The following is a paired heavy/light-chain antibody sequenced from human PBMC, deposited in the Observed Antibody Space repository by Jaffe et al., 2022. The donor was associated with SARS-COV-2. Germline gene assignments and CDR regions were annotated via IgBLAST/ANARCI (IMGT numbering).Light chain of an antibody. Sequence: QTVVTQEPSFSVSPGGTVTLTCGLRSGSISTDYHPTWYHQTPGQAPRTLLYSTSTRSSGVPDRFSGSILGNKAALTITGAQADDESDYYCGLHLGSGISVFGGGTRLTVL. J-gene: IGLJ3*02. CDR3: GLHLGSGISV. CDR1: SGSISTDYH. CDR2: STS. V-gene: IGLV8-61*01.
Heavy chain of an antibody. V-gene: IGHV5-51*01. J-gene: IGHJ4*02. CDR2: IYPGDSDT. CDR1: GYFFANYW. CDR3: ARRVGGYNFDS. D-gene: IGHD5-18*01. Sequence: EVQLVQSGAEVKKPGESLKISCKGSGYFFANYWIGWVRQMPGKGLEWMGIIYPGDSDTTYSPSFQGQVTISADKSISTAYLQWSSLKASDTAMYYCARRVGGYNFDSWGQGTLVTVSS.